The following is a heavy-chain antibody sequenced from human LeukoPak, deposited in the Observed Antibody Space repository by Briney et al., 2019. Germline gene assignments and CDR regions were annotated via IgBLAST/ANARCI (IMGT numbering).Heavy chain of an antibody. CDR2: INHSGST. Sequence: SETLSLTCAVYGGSFSGYYWSWIRQPSGKGLEWIGEINHSGSTNYNPSLKSRVTISVDTSKNQFSLKLSSVTAADTAVYYCARRIARRFDYWGQGTLVTVSS. CDR1: GGSFSGYY. V-gene: IGHV4-34*01. CDR3: ARRIARRFDY. D-gene: IGHD6-13*01. J-gene: IGHJ4*02.